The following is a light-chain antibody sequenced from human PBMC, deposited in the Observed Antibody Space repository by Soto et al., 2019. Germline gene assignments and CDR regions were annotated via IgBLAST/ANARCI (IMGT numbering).Light chain of an antibody. J-gene: IGKJ4*01. CDR3: QQRSHWPPLT. Sequence: EIVLTQSPATLSLSPGERATLSCRASQSVSSYLAWYQQKPGQAPRLLIYDASNRATAIPARFSGSGSGTDFTLPISSLEPEDFAVYYCQQRSHWPPLTFGGGTKVEIK. CDR1: QSVSSY. CDR2: DAS. V-gene: IGKV3-11*01.